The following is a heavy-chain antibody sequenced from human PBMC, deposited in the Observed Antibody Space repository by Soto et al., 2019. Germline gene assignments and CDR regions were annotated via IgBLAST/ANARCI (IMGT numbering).Heavy chain of an antibody. V-gene: IGHV3-64*01. Sequence: EVQMAESGGGMVQPGGSLRLYCVASGFTFSSYDMHWVRQAPGKGLEYVSSISSNGGTTYYGNSVKGRFTISKDNSNNTRYLQMGSLIAEDMAVYYCVKRVSGNYDYWGQGTLVTVSS. CDR2: ISSNGGTT. CDR1: GFTFSSYD. D-gene: IGHD1-7*01. J-gene: IGHJ4*02. CDR3: VKRVSGNYDY.